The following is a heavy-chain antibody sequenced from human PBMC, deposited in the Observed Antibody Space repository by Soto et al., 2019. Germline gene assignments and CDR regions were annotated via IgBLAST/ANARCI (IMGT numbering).Heavy chain of an antibody. CDR1: GFTFSNAW. CDR2: IKSKTDGGTT. CDR3: TTSPPYTDCSGGSCYSVDDAFDI. J-gene: IGHJ3*02. V-gene: IGHV3-15*01. D-gene: IGHD2-15*01. Sequence: LRLSCAASGFTFSNAWMSWVRQAPGKGLEWVGRIKSKTDGGTTDYAAPVKGRFTISRDDSKNTLYLQMNSLKTEDTAVYYCTTSPPYTDCSGGSCYSVDDAFDIWGQGTMVTVSS.